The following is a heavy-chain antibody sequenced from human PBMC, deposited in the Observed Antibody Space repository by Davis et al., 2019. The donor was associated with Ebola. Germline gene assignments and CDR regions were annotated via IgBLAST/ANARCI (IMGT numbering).Heavy chain of an antibody. CDR2: ISWDGGST. J-gene: IGHJ5*02. CDR1: GFTFDDYT. D-gene: IGHD4-17*01. V-gene: IGHV3-43*01. Sequence: PGGSLRLSCAASGFTFDDYTMHWVRQAPGKGLEWVSLISWDGGSTYYADSVKGRFTISRDNSKNSLYLQMNSLRTEDTALYYCAKDIFAGAAVTTRREFDPWGQGTLVTVSS. CDR3: AKDIFAGAAVTTRREFDP.